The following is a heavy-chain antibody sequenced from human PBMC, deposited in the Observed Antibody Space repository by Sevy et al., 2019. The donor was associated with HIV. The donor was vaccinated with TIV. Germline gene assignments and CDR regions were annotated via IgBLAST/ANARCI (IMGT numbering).Heavy chain of an antibody. Sequence: SETLSLTCTVSGGSTSLYYWSWIRQPPGKGLEWIGYIYFTGSTDYNPSLKSRLTISLDTSKNQFSLKLTSVTAADTAVYYCARAPLISLDILGATSVFDSWGQGTPVTVSS. CDR1: GGSTSLYY. J-gene: IGHJ4*02. CDR3: ARAPLISLDILGATSVFDS. CDR2: IYFTGST. D-gene: IGHD1-26*01. V-gene: IGHV4-59*13.